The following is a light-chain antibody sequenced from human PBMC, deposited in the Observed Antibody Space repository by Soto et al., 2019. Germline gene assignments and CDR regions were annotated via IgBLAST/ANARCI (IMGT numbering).Light chain of an antibody. Sequence: QSALTQPASVSGSPGQSITISCTGTSSDIGAFTFVSWYQQHPGKVPKLMIFDVNRRPSRVSDRFSGSKSGNTASLTISGLQAEDEADYYCSSYTSSSTHVFGSGTKLTVL. CDR1: SSDIGAFTF. CDR3: SSYTSSSTHV. J-gene: IGLJ1*01. CDR2: DVN. V-gene: IGLV2-14*03.